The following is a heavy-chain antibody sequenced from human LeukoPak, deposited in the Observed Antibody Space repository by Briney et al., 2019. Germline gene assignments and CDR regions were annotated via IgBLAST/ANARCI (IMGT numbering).Heavy chain of an antibody. J-gene: IGHJ4*02. CDR3: ASFIWFGEFLDY. Sequence: PSETLSLTCTVSGGSISSYYWSWIRQPPGKGLEWIGYIYYSGSTNYNPSLKSRVTISVDTSKNQFSLKLSSVTAADTAVYYCASFIWFGEFLDYWGQGTLVTVSS. V-gene: IGHV4-59*12. CDR2: IYYSGST. D-gene: IGHD3-10*01. CDR1: GGSISSYY.